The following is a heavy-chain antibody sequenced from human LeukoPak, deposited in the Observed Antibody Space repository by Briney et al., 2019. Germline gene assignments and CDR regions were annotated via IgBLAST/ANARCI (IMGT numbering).Heavy chain of an antibody. V-gene: IGHV3-23*01. CDR2: IRGRGDRQ. D-gene: IGHD1-26*01. CDR1: GFTFSSYA. J-gene: IGHJ6*03. CDR3: AKDSKIVGATFRCYHYIDV. Sequence: GGSLTLSCAVSGFTFSSYAMSWVRQAPGKGREWVSAIRGRGDRQHYADSVKGWFTLSRVNSKITMYLQMNSLRAEDTTVYYCAKDSKIVGATFRCYHYIDVWGKGTAVTVSS.